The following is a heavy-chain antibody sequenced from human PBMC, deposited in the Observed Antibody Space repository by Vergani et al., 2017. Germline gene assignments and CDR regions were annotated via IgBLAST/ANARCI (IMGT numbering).Heavy chain of an antibody. CDR1: SHTFQTYG. J-gene: IGHJ4*02. Sequence: QVQLVQSGAELKKPGASVSVSCKGSSHTFQTYGISWVRQAPGKGLEWMAWINPNGDATHYAQNFRGRVTLTRDTSSTTAYMDLASLTSDDTAIYYCARDHQGPTTLDYWGQGSLVTVSS. CDR3: ARDHQGPTTLDY. V-gene: IGHV1-18*01. D-gene: IGHD1-26*01. CDR2: INPNGDAT.